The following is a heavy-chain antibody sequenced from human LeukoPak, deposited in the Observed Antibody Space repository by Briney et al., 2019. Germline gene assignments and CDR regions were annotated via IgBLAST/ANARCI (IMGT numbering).Heavy chain of an antibody. Sequence: GGSLRLSCAASGFTFSSYAMSWVLQAPGKGLEWVSAISGGGDSTFCADSVKGRFTISRDNSKNTLYLQMSSLRAEDTAIYYCAKEEYSTRYYYYGMDVWGQGTTVTVSS. CDR1: GFTFSSYA. J-gene: IGHJ6*02. CDR3: AKEEYSTRYYYYGMDV. D-gene: IGHD2-2*01. V-gene: IGHV3-23*01. CDR2: ISGGGDST.